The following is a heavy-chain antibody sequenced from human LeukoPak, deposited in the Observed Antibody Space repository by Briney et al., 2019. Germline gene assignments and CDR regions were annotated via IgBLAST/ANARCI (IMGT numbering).Heavy chain of an antibody. J-gene: IGHJ4*02. CDR3: ARDPFMGADF. V-gene: IGHV3-53*01. D-gene: IGHD3-16*01. Sequence: GGSLRLSCRASGFTVSNNYMSWVRQAPGKGLECVSVIDGGGNTYYGDSVKGRFTISRDNSKNMLYLQMNSLRAEDTAVYYCARDPFMGADFWGQGILVTVSS. CDR1: GFTVSNNY. CDR2: IDGGGNT.